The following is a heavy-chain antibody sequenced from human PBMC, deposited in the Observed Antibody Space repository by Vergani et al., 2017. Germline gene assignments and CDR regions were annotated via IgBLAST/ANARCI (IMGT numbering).Heavy chain of an antibody. CDR1: GGTFSSYT. D-gene: IGHD2-2*02. CDR3: ARTIVVVPAAIGNWFDP. CDR2: IIPILGIA. Sequence: QVQLVQSGAEVKKPGSSVKVSCKASGGTFSSYTISWVRQAPGQGLEWMGRIIPILGIANYAQKFQGRVTMTRNTSISTAYMELSSLRSEDTAVYYCARTIVVVPAAIGNWFDPWGQGTLVTVSS. J-gene: IGHJ5*02. V-gene: IGHV1-69*09.